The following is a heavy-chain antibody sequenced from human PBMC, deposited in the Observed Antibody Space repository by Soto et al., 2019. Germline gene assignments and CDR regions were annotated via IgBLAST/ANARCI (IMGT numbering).Heavy chain of an antibody. CDR1: GYTSTNYG. J-gene: IGHJ3*02. CDR2: INAGSGNT. V-gene: IGHV1-3*01. D-gene: IGHD5-12*01. Sequence: ASVKVSCKASGYTSTNYGMHWVRQAPGQRLEWMGWINAGSGNTKYAQKFQGRITMTRDTSASTVYMELSSLRSEDTAVYYCARGPTVATPFRCDAFDIWGQGTMVTVSS. CDR3: ARGPTVATPFRCDAFDI.